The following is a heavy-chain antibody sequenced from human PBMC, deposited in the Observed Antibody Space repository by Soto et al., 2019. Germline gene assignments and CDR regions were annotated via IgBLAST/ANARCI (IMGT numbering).Heavy chain of an antibody. J-gene: IGHJ6*02. CDR1: GFTFSSYA. CDR3: ARGSVTTYYDYGMDV. D-gene: IGHD4-4*01. V-gene: IGHV3-30-3*01. Sequence: QVQLVESGGGVVQPGRSLRLSCAASGFTFSSYAMHWVRQAPGKGLEWVAVISYDGSNKYYADSVKGRFTISRDNSKNTLYLQMNSLRAEDTAVYYCARGSVTTYYDYGMDVWGQGTTVTVSS. CDR2: ISYDGSNK.